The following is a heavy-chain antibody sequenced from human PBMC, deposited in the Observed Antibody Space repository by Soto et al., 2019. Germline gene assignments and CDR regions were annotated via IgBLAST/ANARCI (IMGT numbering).Heavy chain of an antibody. D-gene: IGHD2-21*01. CDR1: GGSISSSSYY. CDR2: IYYSGST. J-gene: IGHJ5*02. CDR3: ASGGEGWFDP. V-gene: IGHV4-39*01. Sequence: SETLSLTCTVSGGSISSSSYYWGWIRQPPGKGLEWIGSIYYSGSTYYNPSLKSRVTISVDTSKNQFSLKLSSVTAADTAVYYCASGGEGWFDPWGQGTLVT.